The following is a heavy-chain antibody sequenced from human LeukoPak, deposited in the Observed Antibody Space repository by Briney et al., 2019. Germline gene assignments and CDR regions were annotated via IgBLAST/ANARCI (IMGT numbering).Heavy chain of an antibody. CDR2: IRYDGSNK. D-gene: IGHD2-15*01. J-gene: IGHJ4*02. CDR3: AKDSNIVVVVAAVLGPY. CDR1: GFTFSSYG. V-gene: IGHV3-30*02. Sequence: PGGSLRLSCAASGFTFSSYGMHWFRQSPGKWLEGVAFIRYDGSNKYYADSVKGRFTISRDNSKTTLYLHMTSPRAESTAVYSFAKDSNIVVVVAAVLGPYWGQGTLVTVSS.